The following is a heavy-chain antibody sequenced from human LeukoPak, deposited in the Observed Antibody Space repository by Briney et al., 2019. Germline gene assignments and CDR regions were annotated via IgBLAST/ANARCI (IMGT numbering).Heavy chain of an antibody. Sequence: PSETLSLTCAVYGGSFSGYYWSWIRQPPGKGLEWIGYIYYSGSTYYNPSLKSRVTISVDTSKNQFSLKLSSVTAADTAVYYCARGDMYYYYYGMDVWGQGTTVTVSS. CDR1: GGSFSGYY. CDR2: IYYSGST. CDR3: ARGDMYYYYYGMDV. V-gene: IGHV4-30-4*08. J-gene: IGHJ6*02.